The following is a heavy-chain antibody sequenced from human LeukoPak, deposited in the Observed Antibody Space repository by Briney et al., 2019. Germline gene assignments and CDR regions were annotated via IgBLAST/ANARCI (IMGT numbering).Heavy chain of an antibody. CDR1: GYTFTSYD. V-gene: IGHV1-8*01. Sequence: ASVEVSCKASGYTFTSYDINWVRQATGQGLEWVGWMNPNSGNKGSAQNFQGRVSMTRDTSISTPYMELSSLRSEDTAIYYCARAAGDLDYWGQGTLVTVSS. CDR2: MNPNSGNK. CDR3: ARAAGDLDY. J-gene: IGHJ4*02.